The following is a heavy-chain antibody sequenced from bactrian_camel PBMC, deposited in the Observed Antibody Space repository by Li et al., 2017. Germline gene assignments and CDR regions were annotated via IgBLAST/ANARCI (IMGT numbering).Heavy chain of an antibody. Sequence: QVQLVESGGGSVQAGGSLDLSCVYSHTYARYCLGWFRQAAGKEREGIASIDVDGAIAYPDSVKGRFTISRDNAKNMVYLQMNSLKSEDTALYYCATDHSPAWAGWPTFTYWGQGTQVTVS. CDR1: HTYARYC. CDR2: IDVDGAIA. CDR3: ATDHSPAWAGWPTFTY. V-gene: IGHV3S1*01. D-gene: IGHD5*01. J-gene: IGHJ4*01.